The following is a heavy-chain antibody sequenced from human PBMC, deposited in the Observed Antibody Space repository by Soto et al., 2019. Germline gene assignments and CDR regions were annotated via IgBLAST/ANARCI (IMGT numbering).Heavy chain of an antibody. D-gene: IGHD5-18*01. V-gene: IGHV1-18*01. CDR1: GYSFTSYG. Sequence: QVHLVQSGAEVKKPGASVQVSCKASGYSFTSYGISWVRQAAGQGLEWMAWISGYNGKTRFAPKYQGRLTMTIDTSTSTAYMDLRSLRSDAAAMYYCARDNMVNTDNGFDLWGQGPLVTVSS. CDR3: ARDNMVNTDNGFDL. CDR2: ISGYNGKT. J-gene: IGHJ5*02.